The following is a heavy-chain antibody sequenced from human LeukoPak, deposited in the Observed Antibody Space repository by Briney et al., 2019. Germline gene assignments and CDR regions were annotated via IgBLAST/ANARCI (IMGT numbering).Heavy chain of an antibody. J-gene: IGHJ4*02. CDR3: ARHMVAAYLGRNDWGY. V-gene: IGHV4-39*01. CDR2: IYYSGST. D-gene: IGHD2-15*01. Sequence: SETLSLTRTVSVGSISSSSYYWGWIRQPPGKGLEWIGRIYYSGSTYYNPSLKSRVTISVATSNNQFSLKVRFVTAADTAVYYCARHMVAAYLGRNDWGYWGQGSLVAVSS. CDR1: VGSISSSSYY.